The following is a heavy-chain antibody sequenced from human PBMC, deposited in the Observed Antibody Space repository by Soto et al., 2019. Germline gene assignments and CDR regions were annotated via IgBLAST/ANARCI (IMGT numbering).Heavy chain of an antibody. Sequence: GGSLRLSCTGSGFDFGDYYMSWIRQAPGKGLEWVSYIDSGDGTTYYTDSVKGRFTISRDNAKKTVYLQMSSLRVEDTALYYCVRTYYSSSWFPFDRWGQGTLVTVSS. D-gene: IGHD6-13*01. J-gene: IGHJ4*02. V-gene: IGHV3-11*01. CDR3: VRTYYSSSWFPFDR. CDR1: GFDFGDYY. CDR2: IDSGDGTT.